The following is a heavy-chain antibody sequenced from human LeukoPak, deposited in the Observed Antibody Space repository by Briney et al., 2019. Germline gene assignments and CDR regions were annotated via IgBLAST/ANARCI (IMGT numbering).Heavy chain of an antibody. D-gene: IGHD2-15*01. V-gene: IGHV4-34*01. Sequence: PSETLSLTCAVYGESFNGYFWSWIRQPPGKGLEWIGEINNSGSTNYNPSLKSRVTLSVDTSKNQFSLKLNSVTAADTALYYCARRPAATIDYWSQGTLVTVSA. CDR3: ARRPAATIDY. CDR2: INNSGST. CDR1: GESFNGYF. J-gene: IGHJ4*02.